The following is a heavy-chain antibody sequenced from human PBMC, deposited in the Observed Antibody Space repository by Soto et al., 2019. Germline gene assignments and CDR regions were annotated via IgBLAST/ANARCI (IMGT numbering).Heavy chain of an antibody. J-gene: IGHJ5*01. CDR3: ARGGVYSGCGRNWFET. CDR2: MNPNSGNT. V-gene: IGHV1-8*01. Sequence: ASVKDSRKASGNTFTRYDINWVRQATGQGLEWMGWMNPNSGNTGYAQKFQGRLTMTSNTCIRTAYMGLRSLRSDETAVYYCARGGVYSGCGRNWFETWGQGTLVTVSS. CDR1: GNTFTRYD. D-gene: IGHD5-12*01.